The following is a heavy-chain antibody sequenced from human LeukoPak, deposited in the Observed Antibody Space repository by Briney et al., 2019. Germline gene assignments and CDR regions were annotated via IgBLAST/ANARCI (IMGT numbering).Heavy chain of an antibody. CDR1: GFTFSSYA. CDR3: ARDFTLYCSSTSCYNEDAFDI. CDR2: ISGSGGST. V-gene: IGHV3-23*01. J-gene: IGHJ3*02. D-gene: IGHD2-2*02. Sequence: GGSLRLSCAASGFTFSSYAMSWVRQAPGKGLEWVSAISGSGGSTYYADSVKGRFTISRDNAKNSLYLQMNSLRAEDTAVYYCARDFTLYCSSTSCYNEDAFDIWGQGTMVTVSS.